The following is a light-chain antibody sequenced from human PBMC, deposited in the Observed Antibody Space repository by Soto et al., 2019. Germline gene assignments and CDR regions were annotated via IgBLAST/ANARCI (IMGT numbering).Light chain of an antibody. Sequence: QSALTQPASVSGSPGQSITISCTGTSNDVGGYNYVSWYQHHPGKAPKLMIYEVSDRPSGVSNRFSGSKSGNTASLTISGLQAEDEADYYCSSYTGSNIRYVFXTGTKVTVL. V-gene: IGLV2-14*01. J-gene: IGLJ1*01. CDR3: SSYTGSNIRYV. CDR1: SNDVGGYNY. CDR2: EVS.